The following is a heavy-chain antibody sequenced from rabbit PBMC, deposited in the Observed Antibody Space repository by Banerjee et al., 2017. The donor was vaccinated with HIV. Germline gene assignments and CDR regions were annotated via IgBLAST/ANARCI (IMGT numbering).Heavy chain of an antibody. V-gene: IGHV1S45*01. CDR1: GFSFSSSYW. CDR2: IDAGSSGST. D-gene: IGHD8-1*01. CDR3: ARQTTGSTYNL. J-gene: IGHJ4*01. Sequence: QEQLVESGGGLVQPEGSLTLTCTASGFSFSSSYWICWVRQAPGKGLEWIACIDAGSSGSTDYATWAKGRFTISKTSSTTVTLQMTSLTAADTATYFCARQTTGSTYNLWGPGTLVTVS.